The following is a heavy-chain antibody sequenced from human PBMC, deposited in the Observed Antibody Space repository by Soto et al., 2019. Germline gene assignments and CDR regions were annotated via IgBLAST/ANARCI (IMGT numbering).Heavy chain of an antibody. Sequence: ASVKVSCKFSGYNFLSYGISWVRQAPGQGLEWMGWISGYNGNTNYAQKFQGRVTVTTDTSTSTAYMELRSLRSDDTALYYCARGPHGEHYSWSDPCGKQTLGTVSS. CDR2: ISGYNGNT. D-gene: IGHD7-27*01. J-gene: IGHJ5*02. CDR3: ARGPHGEHYSWSDP. V-gene: IGHV1-18*04. CDR1: GYNFLSYG.